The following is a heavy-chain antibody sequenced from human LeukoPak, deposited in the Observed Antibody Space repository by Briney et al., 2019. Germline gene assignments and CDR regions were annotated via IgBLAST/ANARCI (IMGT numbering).Heavy chain of an antibody. V-gene: IGHV3-30-3*01. D-gene: IGHD6-13*01. CDR2: ISYDGSNK. CDR3: ATESSSWD. CDR1: GFTFSSYA. Sequence: PGGSLRLSCAASGFTFSSYAMHWVRKAPGQGLEWVAVISYDGSNKYYADSVKGRFTISRDNSKNTLYLQMDSLRAEDTAVYYCATESSSWDLGQGTLVTVSS. J-gene: IGHJ4*02.